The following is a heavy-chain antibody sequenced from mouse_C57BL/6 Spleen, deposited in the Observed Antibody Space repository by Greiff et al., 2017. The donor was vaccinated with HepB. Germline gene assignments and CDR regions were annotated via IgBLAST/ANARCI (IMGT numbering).Heavy chain of an antibody. CDR3: ASVYYGKGGYFDV. CDR2: ISYDGSN. J-gene: IGHJ1*03. CDR1: GYSITSGYY. Sequence: EVQLQESGPGLVKPSQSLSLTCSVTGYSITSGYYWNWIRQFPGNKLEWMGYISYDGSNNYNPSLKNRISITRDTSKNQFFLKLNSVTTEDTATYYCASVYYGKGGYFDVWGTGTTVTVSS. V-gene: IGHV3-6*01. D-gene: IGHD2-1*01.